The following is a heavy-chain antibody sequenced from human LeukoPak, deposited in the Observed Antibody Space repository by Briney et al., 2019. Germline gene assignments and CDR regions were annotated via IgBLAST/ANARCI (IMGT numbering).Heavy chain of an antibody. CDR1: GFTFSSYT. CDR3: AREMFPIFDY. CDR2: ISYDASNK. V-gene: IGHV3-30*04. J-gene: IGHJ4*02. Sequence: GGSLRLSCAASGFTFSSYTMQGGRQAPDRGLWWGAVISYDASNKYYADSVEGRFTISRDNSKKTLYLKVNSLRAEDTAVYYFAREMFPIFDYWGQGTLVTVSS. D-gene: IGHD3-10*02.